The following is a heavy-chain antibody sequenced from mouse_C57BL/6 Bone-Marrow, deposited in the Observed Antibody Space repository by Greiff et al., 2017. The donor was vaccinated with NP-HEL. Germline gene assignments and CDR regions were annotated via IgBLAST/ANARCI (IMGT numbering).Heavy chain of an antibody. CDR2: IDPSDSYT. CDR3: GRASTEVATGYIDY. CDR1: GYTFTSYW. V-gene: IGHV1-69*01. Sequence: QVQLQQPGAELVMPGASVKLSCKASGYTFTSYWMHWVKQRPGQGLEWIGEIDPSDSYTNYNQKFKGKSTLTVDKSSSTAYMQLSNLTSEDSAVYYCGRASTEVATGYIDYWGEGTTLTVSS. J-gene: IGHJ2*01. D-gene: IGHD1-1*01.